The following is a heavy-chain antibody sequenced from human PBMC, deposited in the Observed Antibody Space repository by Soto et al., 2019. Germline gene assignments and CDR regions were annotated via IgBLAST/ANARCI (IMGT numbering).Heavy chain of an antibody. CDR1: GFSLSNYG. D-gene: IGHD2-2*01. CDR3: ATDKSSSSFDY. CDR2: IWQDGSIQ. J-gene: IGHJ4*02. V-gene: IGHV3-33*01. Sequence: QVQLVESGGGVVQPGRSLRLSCAASGFSLSNYGMHWVRQAPGKGLEWVAVIWQDGSIQQYADSVKGRFTISRDNSKNTLSLQMNSLRAADTAMYYCATDKSSSSFDYWGPVSLVAFSS.